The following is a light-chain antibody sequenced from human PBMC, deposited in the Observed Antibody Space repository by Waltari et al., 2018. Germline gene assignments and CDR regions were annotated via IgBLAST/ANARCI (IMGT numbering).Light chain of an antibody. J-gene: IGKJ3*01. CDR1: QTIRTW. CDR2: RAS. CDR3: QQYNSYSGGT. V-gene: IGKV1-5*03. Sequence: DIKMNQSPSTLSASVGDRVPITCRASQTIRTWLAWYPQKPGKAPKVLIYRASSLQSGVPSRVSGSVSVTEFTLTISSLQPDDFATYYCQQYNSYSGGTFGPGTKVDIK.